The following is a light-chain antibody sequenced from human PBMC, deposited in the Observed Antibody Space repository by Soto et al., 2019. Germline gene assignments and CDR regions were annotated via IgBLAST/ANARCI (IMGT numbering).Light chain of an antibody. J-gene: IGKJ4*01. V-gene: IGKV3-11*01. CDR1: QRVSID. CDR3: QQRRSWPPT. Sequence: EIVLTQSPATLSLSPGERATLSCRASQRVSIDLAWYQQKPGQAPRLLIYDASKRATGIPARFSGSGSGTDFILTISSLEPDDFAVYYCQQRRSWPPTFGGGTKVEIK. CDR2: DAS.